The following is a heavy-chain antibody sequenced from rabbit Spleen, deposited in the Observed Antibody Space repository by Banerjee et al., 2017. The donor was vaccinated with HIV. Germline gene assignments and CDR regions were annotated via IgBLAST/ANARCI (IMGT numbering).Heavy chain of an antibody. CDR2: IVGSSSGFT. J-gene: IGHJ6*01. Sequence: QSLEESGGGLVQPEGSLALTCKASGLDFSSNDYMCWVRQAPGKGLEWISCIVGSSSGFTYSATWATGRFTCSKTSSTTVTLQMTSLTVADTATYFCARDTSSSFSSYGMDLWGPGTLVTVS. D-gene: IGHD1-1*01. V-gene: IGHV1S40*01. CDR1: GLDFSSNDY. CDR3: ARDTSSSFSSYGMDL.